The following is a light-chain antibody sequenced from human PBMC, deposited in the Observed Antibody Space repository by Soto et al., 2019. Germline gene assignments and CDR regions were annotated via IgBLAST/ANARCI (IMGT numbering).Light chain of an antibody. CDR2: GAS. J-gene: IGKJ1*01. Sequence: VLTQSPATLSLSPGERATLSCRASQSVSTDLAWYQQKPGQAPRLLIFGASTRATGIPARFSGSGSGTEFILTISSLQSEDSAVYYCHQYNYWPPETFGQGTKVDIK. CDR1: QSVSTD. CDR3: HQYNYWPPET. V-gene: IGKV3-15*01.